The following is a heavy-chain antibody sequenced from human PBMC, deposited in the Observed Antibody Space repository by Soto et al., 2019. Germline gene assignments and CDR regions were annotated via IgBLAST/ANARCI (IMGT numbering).Heavy chain of an antibody. J-gene: IGHJ4*02. CDR1: GDSITTNSYC. Sequence: PSETLSLTCTVSGDSITTNSYCWAWIRQPPGKGLEWIGSIYYSGTTYYNPSLKSRVTISVDRSKNQFSLKRSSVTAADTAVYYCARHFSVDYFDYWGQGALVTVSS. CDR3: ARHFSVDYFDY. V-gene: IGHV4-39*01. CDR2: IYYSGTT.